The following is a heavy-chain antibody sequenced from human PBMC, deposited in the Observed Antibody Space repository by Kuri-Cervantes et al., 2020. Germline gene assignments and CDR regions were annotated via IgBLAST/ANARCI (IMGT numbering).Heavy chain of an antibody. J-gene: IGHJ6*02. CDR3: ARDQGSSTLWYYYGMDV. CDR2: IYYSGST. Sequence: SETLSLTCTVSGGSISSYYWSWIRQPAGKGLEWIGYIYYSGSTNYNPSLKSRVTISVDTSKNQFSLKLSSVTAADTAVYYCARDQGSSTLWYYYGMDVWGQGTAVTVSS. D-gene: IGHD6-6*01. V-gene: IGHV4-59*01. CDR1: GGSISSYY.